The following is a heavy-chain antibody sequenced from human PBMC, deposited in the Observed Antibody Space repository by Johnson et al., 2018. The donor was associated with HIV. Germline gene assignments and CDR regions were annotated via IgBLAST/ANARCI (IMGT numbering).Heavy chain of an antibody. V-gene: IGHV3-9*01. J-gene: IGHJ3*02. Sequence: VQVVESGGGLVQPGRSLRLSCAASGFTFDDYVMHWARQAPGKGLEWVSGISWNSGSRDYADSVKGRFTISRDNAKNSLYLQMNSLRAEDTALYFCAKPKTPGYSSSWTGAFDIWGQGTMVTVSS. CDR3: AKPKTPGYSSSWTGAFDI. CDR2: ISWNSGSR. CDR1: GFTFDDYV. D-gene: IGHD6-13*01.